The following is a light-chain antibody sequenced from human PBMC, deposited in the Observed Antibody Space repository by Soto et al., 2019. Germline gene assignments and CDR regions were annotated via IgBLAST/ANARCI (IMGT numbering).Light chain of an antibody. V-gene: IGKV1-39*01. CDR2: AAS. Sequence: DIQMTQSPSSLSASVGDRVTITCRAGQSISTYLNWYQQKPGKAPKLLIYAASNLQSGVPSRFSGSGSGTDFTLTISSLQPGDAATYFCQQSHSTPPEHTFGKGTKLEIK. CDR1: QSISTY. CDR3: QQSHSTPPEHT. J-gene: IGKJ2*01.